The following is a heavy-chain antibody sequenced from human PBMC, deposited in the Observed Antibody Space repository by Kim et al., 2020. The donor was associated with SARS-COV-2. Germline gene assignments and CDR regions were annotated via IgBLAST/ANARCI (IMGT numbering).Heavy chain of an antibody. Sequence: SETLSLTCTVSGGSISSGGYYWSWIRQHPGKGLEWIGYIYYSGSTYYNPSLKSRVTISVDTSKNQFSLKLSSVTAAATAVYYCAGRCCSGGSCYRYYYGMDVWGQGSTGTVSS. CDR3: AGRCCSGGSCYRYYYGMDV. D-gene: IGHD2-15*01. J-gene: IGHJ6*02. CDR2: IYYSGST. V-gene: IGHV4-31*03. CDR1: GGSISSGGYY.